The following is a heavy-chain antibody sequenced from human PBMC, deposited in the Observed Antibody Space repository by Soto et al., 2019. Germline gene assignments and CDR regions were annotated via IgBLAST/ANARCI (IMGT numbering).Heavy chain of an antibody. V-gene: IGHV3-53*01. CDR1: GFTVSSNY. D-gene: IGHD6-19*01. J-gene: IGHJ1*01. CDR2: IYSGGST. Sequence: EGSLRLSCAASGFTVSSNYMSWVRQAPGKGLEWVSVIYSGGSTYYADSVKGRFTISRDNSKNTLYLQMNSLRAEDTAVYYCARAPYSSGWPEYFQHWGQGTLVTVSS. CDR3: ARAPYSSGWPEYFQH.